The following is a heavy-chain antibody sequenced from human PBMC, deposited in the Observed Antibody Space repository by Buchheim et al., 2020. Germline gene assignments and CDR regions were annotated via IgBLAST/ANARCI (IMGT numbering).Heavy chain of an antibody. V-gene: IGHV3-30*18. D-gene: IGHD7-27*01. CDR1: GFTFSSYG. Sequence: QVQLVESGGGVVQPGRSLRLSCAASGFTFSSYGMHWVRQAPGKGLEWVAVISYDGSNKYYADSVKGRFTISRDNSKNTLYLQMNSLRAEDTAVYYCAKTRIYWDPPGEPIDYWGQGTL. CDR2: ISYDGSNK. CDR3: AKTRIYWDPPGEPIDY. J-gene: IGHJ4*02.